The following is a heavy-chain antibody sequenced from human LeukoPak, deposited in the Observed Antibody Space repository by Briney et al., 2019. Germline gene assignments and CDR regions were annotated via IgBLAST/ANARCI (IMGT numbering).Heavy chain of an antibody. CDR1: GFTFSSYA. Sequence: GGSLRLSCAASGFTFSSYAMSWVRQAPGKGLEWVSAISGSGGSTDYADSVKGRFTISRDNAKNTLYLQMNSLRAEDTAVYYCTRAYSSSWFVVDYWGQGTLVTVSS. D-gene: IGHD6-13*01. CDR3: TRAYSSSWFVVDY. J-gene: IGHJ4*02. CDR2: ISGSGGST. V-gene: IGHV3-23*01.